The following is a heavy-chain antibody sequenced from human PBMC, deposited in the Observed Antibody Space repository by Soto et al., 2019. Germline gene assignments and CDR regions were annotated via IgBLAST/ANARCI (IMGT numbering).Heavy chain of an antibody. J-gene: IGHJ6*02. V-gene: IGHV1-69*06. Sequence: QVHLVQSAAEVKKAGSSVKVSCKASGGTLTTNAISWVRQAPGQGLEWMGAIIPMFGSPKYAQKFQGRVTITADNPTNTIYMEMISLASADTAVYYCASGGFVSGIYSAMDDWGQGTTVAVSS. CDR2: IIPMFGSP. CDR1: GGTLTTNA. CDR3: ASGGFVSGIYSAMDD. D-gene: IGHD6-19*01.